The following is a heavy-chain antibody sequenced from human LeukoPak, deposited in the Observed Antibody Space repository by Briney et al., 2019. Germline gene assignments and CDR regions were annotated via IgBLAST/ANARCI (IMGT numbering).Heavy chain of an antibody. CDR1: GFTFSSYG. V-gene: IGHV3-33*06. CDR2: IWYDGSNK. D-gene: IGHD6-6*01. Sequence: GGSLRLSCAASGFTFSSYGMHWVRQAPGKGLEWVAVIWYDGSNKYYADSVKGRFTISRDNSKNTLYLQMNSLRAEDTAVYYCAKDLRAARPADQFDYWGQGTLDTVSS. CDR3: AKDLRAARPADQFDY. J-gene: IGHJ4*02.